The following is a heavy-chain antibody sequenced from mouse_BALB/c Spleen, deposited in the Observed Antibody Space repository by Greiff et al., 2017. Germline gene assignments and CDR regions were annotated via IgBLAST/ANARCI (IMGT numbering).Heavy chain of an antibody. J-gene: IGHJ4*01. V-gene: IGHV5-6-5*01. CDR3: ARGGGDAMDY. CDR2: ISSGGST. Sequence: EVHLVESGGGLVKPGGSLKLSCAASGFTFSSYAMSWVRQTPEKRLEWVASISSGGSTYYPDSVKGRFTTSRDNARNILYLQMSSLRSEDTAMYYCARGGGDAMDYWGQGTSVTVSS. CDR1: GFTFSSYA.